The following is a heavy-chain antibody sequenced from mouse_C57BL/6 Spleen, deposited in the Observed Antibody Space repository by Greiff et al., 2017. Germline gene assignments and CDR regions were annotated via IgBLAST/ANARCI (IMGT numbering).Heavy chain of an antibody. CDR1: GYTFTDHT. V-gene: IGHV1-78*01. D-gene: IGHD1-1*01. Sequence: VQVVESDAELVKPGASVKISCKVSGYTFTDHTIHWMKQRPEQGLEWIGYIYPRDGSTKYNEKFKGKATLTADKSSSTAYMQLNSLTSEDSAVYFCARGYYGSRAWFAYWGQGTLVTVSA. CDR3: ARGYYGSRAWFAY. CDR2: IYPRDGST. J-gene: IGHJ3*01.